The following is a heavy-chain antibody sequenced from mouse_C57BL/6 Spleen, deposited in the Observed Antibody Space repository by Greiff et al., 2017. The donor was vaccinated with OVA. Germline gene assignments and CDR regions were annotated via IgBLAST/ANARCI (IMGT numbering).Heavy chain of an antibody. J-gene: IGHJ2*01. V-gene: IGHV1-69*01. CDR3: ARGKLGHYFDY. D-gene: IGHD4-1*01. CDR1: GYTFTSYW. Sequence: QVQLQQPGAELVMPGASVKLSCKASGYTFTSYWMHWVKQRPGQGLEWIGEIDPSDSYTNYNQKFKGKSTLTVDKSSSTAYMQLSSLTSEDSAVYYCARGKLGHYFDYWGQGTTLAVSS. CDR2: IDPSDSYT.